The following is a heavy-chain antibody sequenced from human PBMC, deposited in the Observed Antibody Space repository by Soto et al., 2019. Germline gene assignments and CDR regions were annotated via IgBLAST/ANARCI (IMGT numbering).Heavy chain of an antibody. D-gene: IGHD3-3*01. CDR1: GFTFSSYG. J-gene: IGHJ6*02. CDR3: AREGFLEWLLYGMDV. Sequence: GGSLRLSCAASGFTFSSYGMHWVRQAPGKGLEWVAVIWYDGSNKYYADSVKGRFTISRDNSKNTLYLQMNSLRAEDTAVYYCAREGFLEWLLYGMDVWGQGTTVTVSS. V-gene: IGHV3-33*01. CDR2: IWYDGSNK.